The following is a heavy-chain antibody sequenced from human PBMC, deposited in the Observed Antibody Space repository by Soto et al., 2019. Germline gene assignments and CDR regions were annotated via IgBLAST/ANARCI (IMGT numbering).Heavy chain of an antibody. CDR3: ARGGSSSPKGMDV. V-gene: IGHV3-74*01. Sequence: GSLRLSCAASGFSLSNYWMHWVRQGPGKGLVWVSRLNRDGSSTDYADSVKGRFAISRDIAKSTVYLQMNSLRAEDTAVYYCARGGSSSPKGMDVWGQGTTVTVSS. J-gene: IGHJ6*02. D-gene: IGHD2-2*01. CDR2: LNRDGSST. CDR1: GFSLSNYW.